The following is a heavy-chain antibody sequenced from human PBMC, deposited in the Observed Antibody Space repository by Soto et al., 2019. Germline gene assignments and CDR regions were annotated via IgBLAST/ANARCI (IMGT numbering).Heavy chain of an antibody. Sequence: SETLSLTCAVSGYSISSGYYWGWIRQPPGKGLEWIGSIYHNGSTYYNPSLKSRVTISVDTSKNQFSLKLSSVTAADTAVYYCAREADAYYYDSSGSHRDYWGQGTLVTVSS. V-gene: IGHV4-38-2*02. D-gene: IGHD3-22*01. CDR3: AREADAYYYDSSGSHRDY. CDR1: GYSISSGYY. CDR2: IYHNGST. J-gene: IGHJ4*02.